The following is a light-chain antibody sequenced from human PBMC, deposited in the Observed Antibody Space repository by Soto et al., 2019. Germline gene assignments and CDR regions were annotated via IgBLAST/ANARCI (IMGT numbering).Light chain of an antibody. CDR3: QHYNSYSEA. J-gene: IGKJ1*01. V-gene: IGKV3-20*01. CDR1: QSISSRY. Sequence: EIVLTQSPGTLSLYTGERATLSCRASQSISSRYLAWYQQKPGQAPRLLMYGVSSRATGAPDRFSGSGSGTEFTLTISSLQPDDFATYYCQHYNSYSEAFCQRTKVDIK. CDR2: GVS.